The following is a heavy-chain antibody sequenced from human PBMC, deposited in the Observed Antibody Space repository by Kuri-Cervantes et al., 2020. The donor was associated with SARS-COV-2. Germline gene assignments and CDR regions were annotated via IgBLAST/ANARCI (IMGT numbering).Heavy chain of an antibody. Sequence: LSCTVSGGSISSGDYYWSWIRQPPGKGLEWIGYIYYSGSTYYNPSLKSRVTISVDTSKNQFSLKLSSVTAADTAVYYCARDHTRSGDGDYSLGWGQGTLVTVSS. J-gene: IGHJ4*02. D-gene: IGHD4-17*01. V-gene: IGHV4-30-4*01. CDR1: GGSISSGDYY. CDR3: ARDHTRSGDGDYSLG. CDR2: IYYSGST.